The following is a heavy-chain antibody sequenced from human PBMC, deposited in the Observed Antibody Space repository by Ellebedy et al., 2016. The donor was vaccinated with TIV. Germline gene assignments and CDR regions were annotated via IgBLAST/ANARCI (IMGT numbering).Heavy chain of an antibody. V-gene: IGHV3-15*07. CDR1: GFTFTSAW. J-gene: IGHJ4*02. D-gene: IGHD2-15*01. Sequence: GGSLRLXXEASGFTFTSAWMNWVRQAPGKGLEWVGRIRSKSVGETTDYAAPVKGRFTISRDDSKNTLYLQMNSLETEDTAFYYCATEVILGYCSGGSCYSDYWGQGTLVTVSS. CDR3: ATEVILGYCSGGSCYSDY. CDR2: IRSKSVGETT.